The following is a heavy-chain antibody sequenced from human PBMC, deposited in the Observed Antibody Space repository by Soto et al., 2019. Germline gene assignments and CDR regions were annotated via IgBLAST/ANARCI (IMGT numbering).Heavy chain of an antibody. V-gene: IGHV5-51*01. J-gene: IGHJ6*02. CDR3: ARHNSRSWALYYYYYYGMDV. CDR1: GYSFTSYW. Sequence: GESLKISCKGSGYSFTSYWIGWVRQMPGKGLELMGIIYPGDSDTRYSPSFQGQVTISADKSISTAYLQWSSLKASDTAMYYCARHNSRSWALYYYYYYGMDVWGQGTTVTVSS. CDR2: IYPGDSDT. D-gene: IGHD6-13*01.